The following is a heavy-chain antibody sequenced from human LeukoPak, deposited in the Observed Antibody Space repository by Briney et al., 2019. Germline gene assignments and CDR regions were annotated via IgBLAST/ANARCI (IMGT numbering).Heavy chain of an antibody. Sequence: GGSLRLSCAASGFTFSSYSMNWVRQAPGKGLEWVSSISSSSNYIYYADSVKGRSTISRDNAKNSLYLQMNSLRAEDTGVYYCARVLLAAAGHETGYWGQGTLVTVSS. CDR2: ISSSSNYI. D-gene: IGHD6-13*01. V-gene: IGHV3-21*01. CDR3: ARVLLAAAGHETGY. CDR1: GFTFSSYS. J-gene: IGHJ4*02.